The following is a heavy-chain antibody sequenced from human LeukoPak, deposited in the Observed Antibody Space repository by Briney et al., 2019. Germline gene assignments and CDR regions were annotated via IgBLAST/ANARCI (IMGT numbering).Heavy chain of an antibody. V-gene: IGHV3-7*01. D-gene: IGHD3-16*02. CDR2: IKQDGSEK. J-gene: IGHJ4*02. CDR3: ATNEYYDYVWGSYRSDY. Sequence: ETLSLTCTVSGGSISSSSYYWGWIRQPPGKGLEWVANIKQDGSEKYYVDSVKGRFTISRDNAKNSLYLQMNSLRAEDTAVYYCATNEYYDYVWGSYRSDYWGQGTLVTVSS. CDR1: GGSISSSSYY.